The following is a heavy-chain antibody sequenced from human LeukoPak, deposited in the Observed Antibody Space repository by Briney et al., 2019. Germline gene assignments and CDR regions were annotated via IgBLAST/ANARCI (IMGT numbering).Heavy chain of an antibody. J-gene: IGHJ4*02. Sequence: SVKVSCKASGGTFSSYAISWVRQAPGQGLEWMGRIIPILGIANYAQKFQGRVTITADKSTSTAYMELSSLRSEDTAVYYCARDEGIQLWSLDYWGQGTLVTVSS. CDR3: ARDEGIQLWSLDY. CDR2: IIPILGIA. D-gene: IGHD5-18*01. V-gene: IGHV1-69*04. CDR1: GGTFSSYA.